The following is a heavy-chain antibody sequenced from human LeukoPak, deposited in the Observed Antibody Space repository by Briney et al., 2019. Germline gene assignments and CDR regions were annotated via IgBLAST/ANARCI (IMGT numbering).Heavy chain of an antibody. CDR1: GVSISSSSYY. CDR3: ARRVAAAGTSWFDP. D-gene: IGHD6-13*01. V-gene: IGHV4-39*01. J-gene: IGHJ5*02. Sequence: SETLSLTCTVSGVSISSSSYYWGWIRQPPGKGLEWIGSIYYSGSTCYNPSLKSRVTISVDTSKNQFSLKLSSVTAADTAVYYCARRVAAAGTSWFDPWGQGTLVTVSS. CDR2: IYYSGST.